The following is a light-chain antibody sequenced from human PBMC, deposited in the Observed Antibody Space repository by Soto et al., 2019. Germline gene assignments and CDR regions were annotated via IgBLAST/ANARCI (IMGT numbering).Light chain of an antibody. CDR2: GVF. V-gene: IGKV3D-20*02. CDR1: QSGSSSY. J-gene: IGKJ4*01. Sequence: EIVLTQSPDTLSLSPGERATLSCRASQSGSSSYLAWYQQRPGQPPRLLIYGVFTRADDIPDRFSGSGSGTDFTLTISSLVPEDSAVYYCQQRSNRPPLTFGGGTKVEIK. CDR3: QQRSNRPPLT.